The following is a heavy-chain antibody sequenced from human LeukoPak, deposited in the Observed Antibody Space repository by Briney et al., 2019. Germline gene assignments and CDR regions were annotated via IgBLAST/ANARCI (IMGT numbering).Heavy chain of an antibody. CDR3: ARQHSSSWGSAFDM. CDR2: IYPGDSDT. J-gene: IGHJ3*02. Sequence: GESLKISCKGSGDSFTNYWVGWVRQMPGKGLEWMGIIYPGDSDTRYSPSLEGHVTISADKSIYTAYLQWSSLKASDTAMYYCARQHSSSWGSAFDMWGQGTMVTVSS. V-gene: IGHV5-51*01. CDR1: GDSFTNYW. D-gene: IGHD6-6*01.